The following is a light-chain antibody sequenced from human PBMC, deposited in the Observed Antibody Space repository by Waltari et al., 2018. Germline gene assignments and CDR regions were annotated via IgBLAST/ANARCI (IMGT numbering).Light chain of an antibody. Sequence: VVMTQSPLSLPVTLGQPASISCRSSQSLVSSDGNTYFNWFHQRPGQSPRRLVYKVSNRDSGVPDRFSGSGSGTDFTLTISRVEDEDVGVYYCMQGTHRPWTFGRGTKVEIE. CDR1: QSLVSSDGNTY. CDR3: MQGTHRPWT. V-gene: IGKV2-30*01. J-gene: IGKJ1*01. CDR2: KVS.